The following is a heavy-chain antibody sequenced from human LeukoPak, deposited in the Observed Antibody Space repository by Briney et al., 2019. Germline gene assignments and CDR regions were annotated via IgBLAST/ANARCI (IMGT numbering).Heavy chain of an antibody. D-gene: IGHD6-13*01. CDR2: ISWNSGSI. V-gene: IGHV3-9*01. CDR1: GFTFDDYA. Sequence: PGRSLRLSCAASGFTFDDYAMHWVRQAPGKGLEWVSGISWNSGSIGYADSVKGRFTISRDNAKNSLYLQMNSLRAEDTVLYYCAKDNSSSWKRAFFDYWGQGTLVTVSS. CDR3: AKDNSSSWKRAFFDY. J-gene: IGHJ4*02.